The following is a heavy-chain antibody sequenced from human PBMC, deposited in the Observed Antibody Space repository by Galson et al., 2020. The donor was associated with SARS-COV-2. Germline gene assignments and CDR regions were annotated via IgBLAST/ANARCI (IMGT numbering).Heavy chain of an antibody. D-gene: IGHD3-10*01. Sequence: GESLKISCAASGFTFSSYAMHWVRQAPGKGLEWVAVISYDGSNKYYADSVKGRFTISRDNSKNTLYLQMNSLRAEDTAVYYCARDGAHYYGSGSYYNELDYWGQGTLVTVSS. CDR2: ISYDGSNK. V-gene: IGHV3-30*04. CDR3: ARDGAHYYGSGSYYNELDY. CDR1: GFTFSSYA. J-gene: IGHJ4*02.